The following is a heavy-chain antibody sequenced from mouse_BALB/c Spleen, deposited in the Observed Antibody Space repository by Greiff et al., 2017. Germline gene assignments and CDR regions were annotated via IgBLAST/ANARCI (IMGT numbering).Heavy chain of an antibody. J-gene: IGHJ4*01. CDR2: ISNGGGST. Sequence: EVQRVESGGGLVQPGGSLKLSCAASGFTFSSYTMSWVRQTPEKRLEWVAYISNGGGSTYYPDTVKGRFTISRDNAKNTLYLQMSSLKSEDTAMYYCARLKYYGNYDAMDYWGQGTSVTVSS. CDR1: GFTFSSYT. CDR3: ARLKYYGNYDAMDY. V-gene: IGHV5-12-2*01. D-gene: IGHD2-1*01.